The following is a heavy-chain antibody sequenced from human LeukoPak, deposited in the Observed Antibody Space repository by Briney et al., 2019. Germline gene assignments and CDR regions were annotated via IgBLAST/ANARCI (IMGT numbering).Heavy chain of an antibody. V-gene: IGHV4-39*01. J-gene: IGHJ4*02. CDR1: GGSISSSSYY. CDR3: ARRGSAMGFHFDY. D-gene: IGHD2-2*01. Sequence: PSETLSLTCTVSGGSISSSSYYWGWIRQPPGKGLEWIGSIYYSGSTYYNPSLKSRVTISVDTSKNQFSLKLSSVTAADTAVYYCARRGSAMGFHFDYWGQGTLVTVSS. CDR2: IYYSGST.